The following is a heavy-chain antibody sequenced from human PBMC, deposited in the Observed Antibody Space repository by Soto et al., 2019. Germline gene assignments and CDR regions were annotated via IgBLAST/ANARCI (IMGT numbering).Heavy chain of an antibody. CDR1: GFTFSSYS. J-gene: IGHJ5*02. V-gene: IGHV3-48*02. D-gene: IGHD2-8*01. CDR2: ITSSSTTI. Sequence: GGSLRLSCAASGFTFSSYSMNWARQAPGKGLEWIAYITSSSTTIFYADSVKGRFTISRDNAKSSLYLQMNSLRDEDTAVYYCARDNGMAGSFDPWGQGTLVTVSS. CDR3: ARDNGMAGSFDP.